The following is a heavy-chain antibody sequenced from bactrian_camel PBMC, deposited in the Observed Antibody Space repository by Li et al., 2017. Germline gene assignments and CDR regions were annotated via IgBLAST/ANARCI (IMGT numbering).Heavy chain of an antibody. CDR3: SADVSGDGTCLGTWAY. J-gene: IGHJ4*01. Sequence: HVQLVESGGGPVEPGGSLRLSCVASDYPDYGGYCMGWSRQGDGNEREQREAIGVIKSDGLTNIAHHLEGRFTISRDVAKNTVYLQMNNLNVSDSGLYYCSADVSGDGTCLGTWAYWGQGTQVTVS. CDR2: IKSDGLT. V-gene: IGHV3S9*01. D-gene: IGHD6*01. CDR1: DYPDYGGYC.